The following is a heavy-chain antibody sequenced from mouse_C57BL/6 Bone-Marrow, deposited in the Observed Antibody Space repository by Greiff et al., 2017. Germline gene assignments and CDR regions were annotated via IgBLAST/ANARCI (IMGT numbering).Heavy chain of an antibody. Sequence: QVQLQQPGAELVRPGTSVKLSCKASGYTFTSYWMHWVKQRPGQGLEWNGVLDPSDSYTNYNQKFKGKATLTVDTSSSTAYMQLSSLTSEDSAVYYCGNFDYWGQGTTLTVSS. J-gene: IGHJ2*01. CDR3: GNFDY. CDR2: LDPSDSYT. CDR1: GYTFTSYW. V-gene: IGHV1-59*01.